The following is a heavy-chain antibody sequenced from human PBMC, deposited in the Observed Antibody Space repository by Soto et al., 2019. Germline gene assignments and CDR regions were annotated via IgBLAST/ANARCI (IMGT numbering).Heavy chain of an antibody. J-gene: IGHJ6*02. D-gene: IGHD1-26*01. CDR1: GGSISSGGYS. V-gene: IGHV4-30-2*01. Sequence: SETLSLTCAVSGGSISSGGYSWSWIRQPPGKGLEWIGYMYHGGSTYYNPSLKSRVTISIDRSKNQFSLKLSSVTAADTAVYYCARAQGGATFYYYYGMDVWGQGTTVTVS. CDR3: ARAQGGATFYYYYGMDV. CDR2: MYHGGST.